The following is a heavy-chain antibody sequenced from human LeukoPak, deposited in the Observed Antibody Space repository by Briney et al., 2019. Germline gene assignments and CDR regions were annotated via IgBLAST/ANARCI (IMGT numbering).Heavy chain of an antibody. J-gene: IGHJ4*02. CDR3: ARDLGRRVATRTGYFDY. D-gene: IGHD5-12*01. CDR1: GFTFSSYA. CDR2: ISYDGSNK. V-gene: IGHV3-30*04. Sequence: PGGSLRLSCAASGFTFSSYAMHWVRQAPGKGLEWVAVISYDGSNKYYADSVKGRFTISGDNSENTLYLQMNSLRAEDTAVYYCARDLGRRVATRTGYFDYWGQGTLVTVSS.